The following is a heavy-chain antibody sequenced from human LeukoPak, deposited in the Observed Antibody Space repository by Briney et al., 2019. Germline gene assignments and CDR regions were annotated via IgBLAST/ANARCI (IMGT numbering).Heavy chain of an antibody. D-gene: IGHD6-19*01. CDR2: IYPGDSDT. J-gene: IGHJ4*02. CDR3: ARPPQGSSGSKGFAS. CDR1: GYSFTSYW. V-gene: IGHV5-51*01. Sequence: GESLQSSCKGSGYSFTSYWIVWVRQMPGKGLEWMGIIYPGDSDTRYSPSFQGQVTISADKSISTAYLQWSSLKASDTAMYFCARPPQGSSGSKGFASGGKGPLVTVSS.